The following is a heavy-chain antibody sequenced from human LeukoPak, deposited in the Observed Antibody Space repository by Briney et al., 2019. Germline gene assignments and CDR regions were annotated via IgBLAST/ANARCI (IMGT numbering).Heavy chain of an antibody. CDR1: TGSISSGGNY. CDR2: IYHSGST. Sequence: SETLSLTCTVSTGSISSGGNYWSWIRQPPGKGLEWIGYIYHSGSTNYNPSLKSRVTISVDTSKNQFSLKLSSVTAADTAVYYCARFLPSGSYFADAFDIWGQGTMVTVSS. V-gene: IGHV4-30-2*01. J-gene: IGHJ3*02. CDR3: ARFLPSGSYFADAFDI. D-gene: IGHD1-26*01.